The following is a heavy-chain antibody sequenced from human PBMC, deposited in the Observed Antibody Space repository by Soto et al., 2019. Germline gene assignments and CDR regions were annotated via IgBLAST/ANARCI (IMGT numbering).Heavy chain of an antibody. Sequence: GASVKVSCNASGYTLASYVLTWVRQAHGQGLEWMGWISGYKGNTKYAQKLQGRVTMTTDTSTSTAYMELRSLRSDDTAVYYCATYPVPYYDFLSGDAFDIWGQGTMVTVSS. CDR2: ISGYKGNT. J-gene: IGHJ3*02. D-gene: IGHD3-3*01. CDR1: GYTLASYV. V-gene: IGHV1-18*01. CDR3: ATYPVPYYDFLSGDAFDI.